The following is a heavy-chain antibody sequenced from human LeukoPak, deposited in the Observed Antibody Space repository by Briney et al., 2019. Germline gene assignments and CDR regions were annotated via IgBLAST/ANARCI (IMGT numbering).Heavy chain of an antibody. Sequence: GGSLRLSCAASGFTFSNYAIHWVRQAPGKGLEWVSVISYDGTNKYYADSVKGRFTISRDNSKNTLYLQMNSLRAEDTAVYYCARESRITMVRGVFDYWGQGTLVTVSS. CDR3: ARESRITMVRGVFDY. J-gene: IGHJ4*02. V-gene: IGHV3-30*04. D-gene: IGHD3-10*01. CDR2: ISYDGTNK. CDR1: GFTFSNYA.